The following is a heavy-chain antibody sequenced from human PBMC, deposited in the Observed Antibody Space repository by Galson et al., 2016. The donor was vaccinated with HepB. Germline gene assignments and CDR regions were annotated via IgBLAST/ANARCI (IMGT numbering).Heavy chain of an antibody. CDR3: ARDDDYVWGTYRYTRTVPQYYFDY. D-gene: IGHD3-16*02. J-gene: IGHJ4*02. CDR1: GFTFSSYA. V-gene: IGHV3-30-3*01. CDR2: ISFDGSNN. Sequence: SLRLSCAASGFTFSSYAMHWVRQAPGKGLEWVAVISFDGSNNFYADSVKGRFTISRENSKNTLYLQMNSLRAEDTAVDYCARDDDYVWGTYRYTRTVPQYYFDYWGQGTLVTVSS.